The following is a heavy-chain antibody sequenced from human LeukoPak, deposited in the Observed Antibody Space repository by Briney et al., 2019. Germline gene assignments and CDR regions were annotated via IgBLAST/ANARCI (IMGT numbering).Heavy chain of an antibody. CDR2: INTNTGNP. CDR3: ILGSY. Sequence: GASVKVSCKASGYTFNKYAINWVRQAPGQGLEWMGWINTNTGNPSYARDFTGRFVFSLDTSVNSAFLQINNLKAEDTAFYYCILGSYWGQGTLVTVSS. V-gene: IGHV7-4-1*02. J-gene: IGHJ4*02. D-gene: IGHD3-10*01. CDR1: GYTFNKYA.